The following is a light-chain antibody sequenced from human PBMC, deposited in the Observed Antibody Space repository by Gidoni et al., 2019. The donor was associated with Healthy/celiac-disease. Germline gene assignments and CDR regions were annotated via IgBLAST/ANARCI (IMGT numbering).Light chain of an antibody. J-gene: IGLJ3*02. V-gene: IGLV2-11*01. Sequence: QSALTQPRSVSGSPGQSVTISCTGTSSDVGGYNDVSWYQQHPGKAPKLMIYDVSKRPSGVPDRFSGSKSGNTASLTISGLQAEDEADYYCCSYAGSYTWVFEGGTKLTVL. CDR2: DVS. CDR3: CSYAGSYTWV. CDR1: SSDVGGYND.